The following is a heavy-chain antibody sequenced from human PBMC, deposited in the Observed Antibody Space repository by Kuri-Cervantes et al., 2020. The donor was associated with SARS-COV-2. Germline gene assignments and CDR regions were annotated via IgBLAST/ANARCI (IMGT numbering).Heavy chain of an antibody. D-gene: IGHD3-3*01. CDR1: GDYIGSSSYY. CDR2: IYYSGST. J-gene: IGHJ4*02. CDR3: ARAEGAMLPGSLRFLEWLDPYYFDY. Sequence: SETLSLTCTVSGDYIGSSSYYWGWIRQPPGKGLEWIGSIYYSGSTYYNPSLKSRVTISVDTSKNQFSLKLSSVTAADTAVYYCARAEGAMLPGSLRFLEWLDPYYFDYWGQGTLVTVSS. V-gene: IGHV4-39*01.